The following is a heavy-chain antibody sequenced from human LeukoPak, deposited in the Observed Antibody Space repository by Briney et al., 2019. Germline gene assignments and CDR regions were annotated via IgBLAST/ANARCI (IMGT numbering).Heavy chain of an antibody. J-gene: IGHJ5*02. D-gene: IGHD3-22*01. Sequence: SETLSLTCTVSGGSLSSYYWSWIRQPAGKGLEWIGRIYTSGSTNYNPSLKSRVTISVDKSKNQFSLKLSSVTAADTAVYYCARATMIVGWFDPWGQGTLVTVSS. CDR2: IYTSGST. V-gene: IGHV4-4*07. CDR3: ARATMIVGWFDP. CDR1: GGSLSSYY.